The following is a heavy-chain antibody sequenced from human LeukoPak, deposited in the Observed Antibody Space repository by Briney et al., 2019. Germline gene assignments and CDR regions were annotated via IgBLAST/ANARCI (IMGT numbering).Heavy chain of an antibody. J-gene: IGHJ5*02. V-gene: IGHV4-34*01. CDR2: INHSGST. CDR3: ARRGRKLLWFGELLSNWFDP. Sequence: SETLSLTCAVYGGSFSGYYWSWIRQPPGKGLEWIGEINHSGSTNYNPSLKSRVTISVDTSKNQFSLKLSSVTAADTAVYYCARRGRKLLWFGELLSNWFDPWGQGTLVTVSS. CDR1: GGSFSGYY. D-gene: IGHD3-10*01.